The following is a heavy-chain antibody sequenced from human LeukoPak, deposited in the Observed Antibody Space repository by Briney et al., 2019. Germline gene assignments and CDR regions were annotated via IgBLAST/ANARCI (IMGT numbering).Heavy chain of an antibody. CDR3: ARGDTAMVPFDY. D-gene: IGHD5-18*01. V-gene: IGHV4-38-2*02. Sequence: PSETLSLTCTVSGYSISSGYYWGWIRQPPGKGLEWIGSIYYSGSTYYNPSLKSRVTISVDTSKNQFSLKLSSVTAADTAVYYCARGDTAMVPFDYWGQGTLVTVSS. J-gene: IGHJ4*02. CDR1: GYSISSGYY. CDR2: IYYSGST.